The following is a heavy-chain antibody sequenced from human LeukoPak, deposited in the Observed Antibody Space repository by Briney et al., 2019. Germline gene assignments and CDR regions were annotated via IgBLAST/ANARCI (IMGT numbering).Heavy chain of an antibody. CDR1: GGSIKNYY. V-gene: IGHV4-59*01. D-gene: IGHD6-13*01. CDR2: IYYSGST. Sequence: SETLSLTCTVSGGSIKNYYWSWIRQSPGKGLEWLGYIYYSGSTNYNPSLKSRITISVDTPKNQFSLKLSSVTAADTAVYYCARWGEAAAGIYYWGQGTLVTVSS. CDR3: ARWGEAAAGIYY. J-gene: IGHJ4*02.